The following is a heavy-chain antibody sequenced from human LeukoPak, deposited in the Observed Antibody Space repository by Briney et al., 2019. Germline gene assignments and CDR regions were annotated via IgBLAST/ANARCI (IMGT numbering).Heavy chain of an antibody. D-gene: IGHD3-22*01. CDR3: ARDGYDSSGYLVSGYYYYYMDV. J-gene: IGHJ6*03. V-gene: IGHV7-4-1*02. CDR2: INTNTGNP. Sequence: GASVKVSCKASGYTFTSYAMNWVRQAPGQGLEWRGWINTNTGNPTYAQGFTGRFVFSLDTSVSTPYLQISSLKAEDTAVYYCARDGYDSSGYLVSGYYYYYMDVWGKGTTVTVSS. CDR1: GYTFTSYA.